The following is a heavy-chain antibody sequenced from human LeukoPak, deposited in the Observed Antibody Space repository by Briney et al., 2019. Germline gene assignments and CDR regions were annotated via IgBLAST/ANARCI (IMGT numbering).Heavy chain of an antibody. J-gene: IGHJ5*02. CDR3: ARRGSGWDKVHWFDP. V-gene: IGHV4-39*01. Sequence: SETLSLTCTVSGGSVSSSSYYWGWIRQPPGKGLEWIGSIYYSGSTYYNPSLKSRVTISVDTSKNQFSLKLSSVTAADTAAYYCARRGSGWDKVHWFDPRGQGTLVTVSS. D-gene: IGHD6-19*01. CDR2: IYYSGST. CDR1: GGSVSSSSYY.